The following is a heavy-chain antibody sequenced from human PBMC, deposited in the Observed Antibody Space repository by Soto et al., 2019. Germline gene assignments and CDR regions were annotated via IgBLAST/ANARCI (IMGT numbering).Heavy chain of an antibody. CDR2: INHSGGT. D-gene: IGHD3-3*01. CDR3: ARGHYDLWSGYRPRGHFDY. V-gene: IGHV4-34*01. Sequence: PSETLSLTCGVYGGSFSGYYWSWIRQPPGQGLEWIGEINHSGGTNYNPSLKSRVTISVDTSKNQFSLNLGSVTAADTAVYYCARGHYDLWSGYRPRGHFDYWGQGALVTVS. CDR1: GGSFSGYY. J-gene: IGHJ4*02.